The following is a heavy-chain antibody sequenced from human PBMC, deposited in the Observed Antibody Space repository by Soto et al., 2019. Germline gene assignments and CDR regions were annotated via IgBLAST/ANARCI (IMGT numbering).Heavy chain of an antibody. J-gene: IGHJ4*02. V-gene: IGHV4-39*01. CDR3: ARQYFFGLGSHYNRPFDF. CDR1: GGSISSSSYY. CDR2: IYYSGNA. D-gene: IGHD3-10*01. Sequence: SETLSLTCTVSGGSISSSSYYWGWIRQPPGKGLEWIGSIYYSGNAYYNPSLKRRVTISVDTAKNQFSLKLSSVTAADTAVYYCARQYFFGLGSHYNRPFDFWCKGTLVTVFS.